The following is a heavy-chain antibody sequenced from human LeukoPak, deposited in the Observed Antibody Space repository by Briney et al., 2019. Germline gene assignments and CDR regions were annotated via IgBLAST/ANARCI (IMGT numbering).Heavy chain of an antibody. CDR1: GFTFSSYG. CDR3: AKARLMAAPFYYYGMDV. D-gene: IGHD5-24*01. J-gene: IGHJ6*02. V-gene: IGHV3-30*18. Sequence: PGRSLRLSCAASGFTFSSYGMHWVRQAPGKGLEWVAVIWYGGSNKYYADSVKGRFTISRDNSKNTLYLQMNSLRAEDTAVYYCAKARLMAAPFYYYGMDVWGPGTTVTVSS. CDR2: IWYGGSNK.